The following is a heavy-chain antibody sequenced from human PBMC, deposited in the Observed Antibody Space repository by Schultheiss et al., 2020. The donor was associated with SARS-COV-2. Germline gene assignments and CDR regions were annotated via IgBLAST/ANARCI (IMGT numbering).Heavy chain of an antibody. CDR2: INSDGSST. J-gene: IGHJ4*02. D-gene: IGHD2-2*01. CDR1: GFTFSSYW. CDR3: AKDQGGGYCSSTSCYPDY. V-gene: IGHV3-74*01. Sequence: GGSLRLSCAASGFTFSSYWMHWVRQAPGKGLVWVSRINSDGSSTSYADSVKGRFTISRDNAKNTLYLQMNSLRAEDTAVYYCAKDQGGGYCSSTSCYPDYWGQGTLVTVSS.